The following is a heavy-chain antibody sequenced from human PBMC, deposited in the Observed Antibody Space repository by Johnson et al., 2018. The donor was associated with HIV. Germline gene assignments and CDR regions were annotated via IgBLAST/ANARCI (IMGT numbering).Heavy chain of an antibody. J-gene: IGHJ3*02. Sequence: VQLLESWGGVVRPGGSLRLSCAASGFTFSSYAMSWVRQAPGKGLEWVSVISGRGGSTYYADSVKGWFTISRDISQNTLYLQMHSLRAEDTAVYYCAKDRSSGWYPAFDIWGQGTMVTVSS. CDR1: GFTFSSYA. CDR3: AKDRSSGWYPAFDI. V-gene: IGHV3-23*01. CDR2: ISGRGGST. D-gene: IGHD6-19*01.